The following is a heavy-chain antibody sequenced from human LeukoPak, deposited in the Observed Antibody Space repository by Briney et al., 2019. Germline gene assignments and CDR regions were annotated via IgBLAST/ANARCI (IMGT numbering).Heavy chain of an antibody. J-gene: IGHJ4*02. Sequence: ASVKVSCKASGYTFTSHGISWVRQAPGQGLEWMTWISPYNGNTNYAQNFQGRVTMTIDTSTSTAYMELRSLRSDDTAVYYCARDVTGTARWYFDYWGQGTLVTVSS. CDR1: GYTFTSHG. CDR3: ARDVTGTARWYFDY. D-gene: IGHD1-7*01. V-gene: IGHV1-18*01. CDR2: ISPYNGNT.